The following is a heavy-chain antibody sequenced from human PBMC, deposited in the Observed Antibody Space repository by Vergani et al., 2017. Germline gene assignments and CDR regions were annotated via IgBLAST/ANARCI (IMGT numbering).Heavy chain of an antibody. D-gene: IGHD2-2*02. CDR3: ARVSHIVVVPAAIPDAGDI. J-gene: IGHJ3*02. V-gene: IGHV3-21*01. Sequence: EVQLLESGGGLVQPGGSLRLSCAASGFTFSSYAMSWVRQAPGKGLEWVSSISSSSSYIYYADSVKGRFTISRDNAKNSLYLQMNSLRAEDTAVYYCARVSHIVVVPAAIPDAGDIWGQGTMVTVSS. CDR2: ISSSSSYI. CDR1: GFTFSSYA.